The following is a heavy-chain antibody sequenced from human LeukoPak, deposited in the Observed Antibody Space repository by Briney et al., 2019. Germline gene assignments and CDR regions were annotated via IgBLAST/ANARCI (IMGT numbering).Heavy chain of an antibody. D-gene: IGHD3-22*01. Sequence: GGSLRLSCAASGFTFSNYAMNWVRQAPGKGLEWVSYIGSSGTNIYYADSVKGRLTISRDNARNSLYLQMNSLRAEDTAVYYCARDSSGYYSPFDYWGQGTLVTVSS. CDR2: IGSSGTNI. CDR1: GFTFSNYA. V-gene: IGHV3-48*03. J-gene: IGHJ4*02. CDR3: ARDSSGYYSPFDY.